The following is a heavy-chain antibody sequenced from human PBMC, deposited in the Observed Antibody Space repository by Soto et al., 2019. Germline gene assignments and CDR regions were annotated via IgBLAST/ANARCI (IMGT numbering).Heavy chain of an antibody. CDR3: ARGALNVVVVVAATPIGFDYGMDV. V-gene: IGHV6-1*01. Sequence: PSQTLSLTCAISGDSVSSNSAAWNWIRQSPSRGLEWLGRTYYRSKWYNDYAVSVKSRITINPDTSKNQFSLQLNSVTPEDTAVYYCARGALNVVVVVAATPIGFDYGMDVWGQGTTVTVSS. CDR2: TYYRSKWYN. J-gene: IGHJ6*02. CDR1: GDSVSSNSAA. D-gene: IGHD2-15*01.